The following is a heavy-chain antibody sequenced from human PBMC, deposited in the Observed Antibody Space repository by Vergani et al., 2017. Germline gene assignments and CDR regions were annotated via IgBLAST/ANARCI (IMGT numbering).Heavy chain of an antibody. V-gene: IGHV1-3*02. J-gene: IGHJ3*02. D-gene: IGHD6-19*01. CDR1: GYTFTSYA. CDR2: GNAGNGNT. Sequence: QVQLVHSGAEVKQPGASVKVSCKASGYTFTSYAMHWVRQAPGQRLEWMGWGNAGNGNTKYSQEFQGRATITRYTAASTAYMEPSSLRSEDMAVYYCAGEVSHSSGLYSDAFDIWGQGTMVTVSS. CDR3: AGEVSHSSGLYSDAFDI.